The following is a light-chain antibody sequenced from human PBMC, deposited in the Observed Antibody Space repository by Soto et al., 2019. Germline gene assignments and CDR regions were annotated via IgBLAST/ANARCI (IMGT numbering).Light chain of an antibody. Sequence: QSVLTQPASVSGAPGRSLPISCTGNSSDVGGFNSVSWYQLRPGTAPKLILYDVVDRPSGVSYRFSGSKSGNTASLTISGLQAADEADYFCSSYTSNMTNVFGSGTKVTVL. CDR2: DVV. J-gene: IGLJ1*01. CDR3: SSYTSNMTNV. V-gene: IGLV2-14*03. CDR1: SSDVGGFNS.